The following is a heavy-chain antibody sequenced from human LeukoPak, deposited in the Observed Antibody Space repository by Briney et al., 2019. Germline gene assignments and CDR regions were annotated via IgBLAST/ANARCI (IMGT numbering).Heavy chain of an antibody. Sequence: SDTLSPTCTVSGGSISSYYWSWVRQPAGKGLEWIGRIYTSGSTNYIPSLKSRVTISVDKSKNQFSLKLSSVTAADTAVYYCAREERGPPLKSIAAAGPPNVWGKGTTVTVSS. CDR3: AREERGPPLKSIAAAGPPNV. CDR1: GGSISSYY. J-gene: IGHJ6*04. D-gene: IGHD6-13*01. CDR2: IYTSGST. V-gene: IGHV4-4*07.